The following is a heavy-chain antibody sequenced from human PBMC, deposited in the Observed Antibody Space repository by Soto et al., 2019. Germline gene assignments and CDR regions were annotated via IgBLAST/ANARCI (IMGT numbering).Heavy chain of an antibody. J-gene: IGHJ6*02. D-gene: IGHD3-10*01. CDR3: ARASGGSGSYYAPLYYYGMDV. V-gene: IGHV3-11*01. Sequence: QVQLVESGGGLVKPGGSLRLSCAASGFTFSDYYMSWIRQAPGKGLEWVSYISSSGSTIYYADSVKGRFTISRDNAKNSLYLQMNSLRAEDTAVYYCARASGGSGSYYAPLYYYGMDVWGQGTTVTVSS. CDR1: GFTFSDYY. CDR2: ISSSGSTI.